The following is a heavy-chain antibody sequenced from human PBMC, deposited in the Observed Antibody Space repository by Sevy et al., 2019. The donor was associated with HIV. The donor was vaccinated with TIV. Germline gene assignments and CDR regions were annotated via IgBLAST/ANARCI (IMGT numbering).Heavy chain of an antibody. CDR1: GFTFNSYC. CDR2: ISYGGGNK. V-gene: IGHV3-30*18. CDR3: AKGRGGWLQSDEDFQH. D-gene: IGHD5-12*01. Sequence: GGSLRLSCAASGFTFNSYCMRWVRQAPGKGLEWVAVISYGGGNKYYADSVKGRFTISRDNSKNTMYLQMNSLRAEDTAAYYCAKGRGGWLQSDEDFQHWGQGTLVTVSS. J-gene: IGHJ1*01.